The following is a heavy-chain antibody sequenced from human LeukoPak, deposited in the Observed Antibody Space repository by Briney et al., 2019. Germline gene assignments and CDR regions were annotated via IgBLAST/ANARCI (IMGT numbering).Heavy chain of an antibody. CDR1: GGTFSSYA. Sequence: SVKVSCKASGGTFSSYAISWVRQAPGQGLEWMGGIIPIFGTANYAQKFQGRVTITTDESTSTAYMELSSLRSEDTAVYYCARTGYYDSSGSFYYFDYWGQGTLVTVSS. V-gene: IGHV1-69*05. CDR3: ARTGYYDSSGSFYYFDY. J-gene: IGHJ4*02. D-gene: IGHD3-22*01. CDR2: IIPIFGTA.